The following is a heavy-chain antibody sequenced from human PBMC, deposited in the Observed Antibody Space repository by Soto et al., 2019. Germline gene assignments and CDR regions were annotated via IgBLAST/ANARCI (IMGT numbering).Heavy chain of an antibody. Sequence: ASVKVSCKASGYTFTSYFIHWVRQAPGRGLEWMGIINPSGGGTNNAPKFQGRVTVTRDTSTSTAYMELNRLTSDDTAVYYCASEDCRNTNCLKGFDYWGQGTLVTVSS. CDR1: GYTFTSYF. J-gene: IGHJ4*02. D-gene: IGHD2-15*01. CDR2: INPSGGGT. V-gene: IGHV1-46*01. CDR3: ASEDCRNTNCLKGFDY.